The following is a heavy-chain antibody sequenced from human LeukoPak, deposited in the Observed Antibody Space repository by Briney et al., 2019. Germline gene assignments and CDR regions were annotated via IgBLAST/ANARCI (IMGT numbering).Heavy chain of an antibody. CDR2: ISYDGRNK. CDR3: AKDGDYYGSGSKGYYFDY. J-gene: IGHJ4*02. CDR1: GFTFSTYG. D-gene: IGHD3-10*01. Sequence: GRSLRLSCAASGFTFSTYGMHWVRQAPGKGLEWVAVISYDGRNKYYPHSVKGRFTFTKDNSKNTLYLQMNSLRAEDTAVYYCAKDGDYYGSGSKGYYFDYWGQGTLVTVSS. V-gene: IGHV3-30*18.